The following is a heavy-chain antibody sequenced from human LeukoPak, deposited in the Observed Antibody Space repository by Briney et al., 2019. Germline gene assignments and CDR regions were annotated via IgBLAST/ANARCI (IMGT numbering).Heavy chain of an antibody. CDR2: INPNSGGT. Sequence: ASVKVSCKASGYTFTGYYMHWVRQAPGQGLEWMGRINPNSGGTNYAQKFQGRVTMTRDTSISTAYMELSRLRSDDTAVYYCAREVEYGDYSMYYYYYYYMDVWGNGTTVTVSS. CDR1: GYTFTGYY. J-gene: IGHJ6*03. D-gene: IGHD4-17*01. V-gene: IGHV1-2*06. CDR3: AREVEYGDYSMYYYYYYYMDV.